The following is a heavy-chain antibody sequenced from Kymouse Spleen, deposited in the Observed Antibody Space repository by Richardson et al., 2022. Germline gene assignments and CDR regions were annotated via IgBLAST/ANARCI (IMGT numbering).Heavy chain of an antibody. Sequence: QVQLQQWGAGLLKPSETLSLTCAVYGGSFSGYYWSWIRQPPGKGLEWIGEINHSGSTNYNPSLKSRVTISVDTSKNQFSLKLSSVTAADTAVYYCARSPIAARPDGYFDYWGQGTLVTVSS. J-gene: IGHJ4*02. CDR1: GGSFSGYY. CDR3: ARSPIAARPDGYFDY. V-gene: IGHV4-34*01. CDR2: INHSGST. D-gene: IGHD6-6*01.